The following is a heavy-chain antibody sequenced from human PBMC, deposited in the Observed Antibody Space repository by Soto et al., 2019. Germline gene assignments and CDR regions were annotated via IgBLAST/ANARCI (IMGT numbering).Heavy chain of an antibody. D-gene: IGHD3-9*01. V-gene: IGHV3-64D*08. CDR1: GFTFSSFA. Sequence: GGSLRLSCSASGFTFSSFAMHWVRQASGKGLEYVSAISSNGGSTSYADSVKGRFIISRDNTQNTLYLQMSGLRTEDTAVYYCAIGYYDILTGDKPYYYYYMDVWGKGTTVTVSS. J-gene: IGHJ6*03. CDR2: ISSNGGST. CDR3: AIGYYDILTGDKPYYYYYMDV.